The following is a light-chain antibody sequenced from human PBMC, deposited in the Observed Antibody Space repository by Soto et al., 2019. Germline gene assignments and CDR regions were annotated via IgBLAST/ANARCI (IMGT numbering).Light chain of an antibody. Sequence: EIVMTQSPATLSVSPGERATLSCRASQSVSSNLAWYQQKPGQAPRLLIYGASTRATGIPARFSGSGSGTEFTLTISSLQSEDFAVYSCQQYNNWPPITFGQGTRLELK. CDR1: QSVSSN. V-gene: IGKV3-15*01. CDR3: QQYNNWPPIT. J-gene: IGKJ5*01. CDR2: GAS.